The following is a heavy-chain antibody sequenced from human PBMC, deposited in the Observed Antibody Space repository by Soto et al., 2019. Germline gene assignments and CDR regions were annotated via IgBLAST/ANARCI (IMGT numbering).Heavy chain of an antibody. Sequence: QVQLVQSGAEVKKPGSSVKVSCKASGGTFSSYAISWVRQAPGQGLEWMGGIIPIFGTANYAQKFQGRVTITADDSTSTADMELSSLRSEATAVYYCARERKGGYDWRGGEFDYWGQGTLVTVSS. CDR2: IIPIFGTA. D-gene: IGHD5-12*01. CDR1: GGTFSSYA. CDR3: ARERKGGYDWRGGEFDY. V-gene: IGHV1-69*01. J-gene: IGHJ4*02.